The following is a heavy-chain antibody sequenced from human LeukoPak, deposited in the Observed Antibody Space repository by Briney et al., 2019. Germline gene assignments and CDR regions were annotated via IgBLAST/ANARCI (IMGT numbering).Heavy chain of an antibody. D-gene: IGHD3-10*01. V-gene: IGHV3-64D*06. J-gene: IGHJ4*02. CDR1: GFTFSSYE. Sequence: QPGGSLRLSCAASGFTFSSYEMNWVRQAPGKGLESVSGISQNGDNTYYADSVKGRFTISKDNSENTLYLQMNSLRPEDTAVYYCMNPNHYGSGRWGQGTLVTVSS. CDR3: MNPNHYGSGR. CDR2: ISQNGDNT.